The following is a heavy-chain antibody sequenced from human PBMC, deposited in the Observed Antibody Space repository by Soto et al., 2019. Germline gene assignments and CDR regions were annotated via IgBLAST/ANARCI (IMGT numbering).Heavy chain of an antibody. CDR3: ARGLLGGDRSRFDY. CDR1: GFCFSSYS. J-gene: IGHJ4*02. D-gene: IGHD4-17*01. Sequence: ELQLVESGGGLVKPGGSLRLSGGAYGFCFSSYSMNWVRQAPGKGLEWVSSISSSSDYIYYAESVKGRFTISRDNAKNSLYLEMNSLRAEDTGVYYCARGLLGGDRSRFDYWGQGTLVTVSS. CDR2: ISSSSDYI. V-gene: IGHV3-21*01.